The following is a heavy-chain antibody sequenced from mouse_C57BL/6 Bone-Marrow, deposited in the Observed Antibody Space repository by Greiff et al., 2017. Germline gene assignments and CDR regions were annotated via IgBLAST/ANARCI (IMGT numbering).Heavy chain of an antibody. CDR2: ISSGGSYT. V-gene: IGHV5-6*01. J-gene: IGHJ3*01. D-gene: IGHD2-4*01. CDR1: GFTFSSYG. Sequence: EVQVVESGGDLVKPGGSLKLSCAASGFTFSSYGMSWVRQTPDKRLEWVATISSGGSYTYYPDSVKGRFTISRDQTKNTLYLQMSSLKSEDTAMYYCARHEGLRRSFAFWGQGTLVTVSA. CDR3: ARHEGLRRSFAF.